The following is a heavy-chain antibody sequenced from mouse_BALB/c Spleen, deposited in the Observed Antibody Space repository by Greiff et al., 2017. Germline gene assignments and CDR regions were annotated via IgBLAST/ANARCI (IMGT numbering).Heavy chain of an antibody. V-gene: IGHV14-4*02. Sequence: EVQLQQSGAELVRPGASVKLSCTASGFNIKDYYMHWVQQRPEQGLEWIGWIDPENGDTEYAPKFQGKATMTADTSSNTAYLQLSSLTSEDTAVYYCNAPDLLWLRRLDYWGQGTTLTVSS. CDR1: GFNIKDYY. CDR2: IDPENGDT. D-gene: IGHD2-2*01. J-gene: IGHJ2*01. CDR3: NAPDLLWLRRLDY.